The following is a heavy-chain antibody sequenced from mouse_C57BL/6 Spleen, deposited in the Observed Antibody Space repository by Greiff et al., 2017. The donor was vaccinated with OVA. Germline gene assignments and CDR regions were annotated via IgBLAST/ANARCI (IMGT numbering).Heavy chain of an antibody. J-gene: IGHJ2*01. CDR1: GYTFTSYW. CDR2: IDPSDSYT. CDR3: ARGEAGTWFDY. D-gene: IGHD4-1*01. Sequence: QVQLQQPGAELVKPGASVKLSCKASGYTFTSYWMQWVKQRPGQGLEWIGEIDPSDSYTNYNQKFKGKATLTVDTSSSTAYMQLSSLTSEDSAVYYCARGEAGTWFDYWGQGTTLTVSS. V-gene: IGHV1-50*01.